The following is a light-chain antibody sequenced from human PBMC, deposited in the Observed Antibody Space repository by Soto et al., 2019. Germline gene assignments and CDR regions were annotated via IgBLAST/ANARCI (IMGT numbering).Light chain of an antibody. Sequence: TQMLISPYSLSACVGDRVTITCRASQSVRTYLNWYQQKPGKAPNLLIYGVSTLHSGVPSRFIGAGSGPDFTLTFSSLQPEDLATYYCQPFNAYYSFGQGTKVDIK. V-gene: IGKV1-39*01. J-gene: IGKJ2*03. CDR2: GVS. CDR1: QSVRTY. CDR3: QPFNAYYS.